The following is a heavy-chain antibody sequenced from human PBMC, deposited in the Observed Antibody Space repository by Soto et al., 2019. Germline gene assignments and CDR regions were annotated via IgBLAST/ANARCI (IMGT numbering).Heavy chain of an antibody. CDR1: GFAFKYAR. CDR3: TTDWGSGTHYARAFDV. D-gene: IGHD3-16*01. V-gene: IGHV3-15*01. Sequence: EVLLVESGGSLVKPGGSLRLSCAASGFAFKYARMTWVRQAPGKGLEWVVHIRSNIDGATTAYAAPVKGRFTISRDESKNTEDLQMNSLITEDTAVYYCTTDWGSGTHYARAFDVWGQGTMVTVSS. J-gene: IGHJ3*01. CDR2: IRSNIDGATT.